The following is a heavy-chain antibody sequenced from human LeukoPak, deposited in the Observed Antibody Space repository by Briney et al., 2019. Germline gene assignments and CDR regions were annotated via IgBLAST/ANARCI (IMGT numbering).Heavy chain of an antibody. J-gene: IGHJ6*03. Sequence: SETLSLTCAVYGGSFSGYYWSWIRQPPGKGLEWIGEINHSGSTNYNPSLKSRVTISVDTSKNQFSLKLSSVTAADTAVYYCARDYHGSGNQYYYYYYMDVWGKGTTVTVSS. D-gene: IGHD3-10*01. V-gene: IGHV4-34*01. CDR3: ARDYHGSGNQYYYYYYMDV. CDR2: INHSGST. CDR1: GGSFSGYY.